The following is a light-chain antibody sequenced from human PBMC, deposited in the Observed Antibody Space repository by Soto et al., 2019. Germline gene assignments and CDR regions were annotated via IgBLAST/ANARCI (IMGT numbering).Light chain of an antibody. CDR1: RTIAGY. CDR2: AAS. V-gene: IGKV1-39*01. Sequence: DIQMTQSPSSLSASVGDRVIITCRASRTIAGYVNWYQQRPGEAPNLLIYAASSLPSGVPSRFRGSGSGTDFTLTINSLQPEDFATYYCQQTYSTPGTFGQGTRVEIK. CDR3: QQTYSTPGT. J-gene: IGKJ1*01.